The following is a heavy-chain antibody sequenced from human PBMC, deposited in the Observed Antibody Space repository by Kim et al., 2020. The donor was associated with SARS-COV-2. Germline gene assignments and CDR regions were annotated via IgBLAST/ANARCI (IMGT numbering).Heavy chain of an antibody. CDR3: AKGGRVLLMVYARPY. J-gene: IGHJ4*02. Sequence: DSVKGRFTISRDNSKNTLYLQMNSLRAEDTAVYYCAKGGRVLLMVYARPYWGQGTLVTVSS. D-gene: IGHD2-8*01. V-gene: IGHV3-23*01.